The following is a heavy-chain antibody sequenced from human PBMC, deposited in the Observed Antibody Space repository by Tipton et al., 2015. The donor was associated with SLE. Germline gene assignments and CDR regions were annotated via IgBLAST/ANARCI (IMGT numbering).Heavy chain of an antibody. V-gene: IGHV4-34*01. J-gene: IGHJ6*03. CDR3: ARGVAGYFYYCYMDV. CDR1: GGSFSGYA. Sequence: TLSLTCAVSGGSFSGYAWSWIRQSPGKRLEWIGEISHSGSANYNPSLKSRGTISLDMSKNQFSLRLSSVTAADTAVYYCARGVAGYFYYCYMDVWGKGTTVTVSS. CDR2: ISHSGSA.